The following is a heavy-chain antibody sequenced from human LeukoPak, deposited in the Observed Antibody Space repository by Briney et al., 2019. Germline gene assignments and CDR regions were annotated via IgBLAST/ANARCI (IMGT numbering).Heavy chain of an antibody. CDR1: GYTFTGYY. V-gene: IGHV1-18*04. J-gene: IGHJ4*02. D-gene: IGHD3-9*01. CDR3: AREANDILTGYEYYFDY. Sequence: ASVKVSCKASGYTFTGYYMHWVRQAPGQGLEWMGWISAYNGNTNYAQKLQGRVTMTTDTSTSTAYMELRSLRSDDTAVYYCAREANDILTGYEYYFDYWGQGTLVTVSS. CDR2: ISAYNGNT.